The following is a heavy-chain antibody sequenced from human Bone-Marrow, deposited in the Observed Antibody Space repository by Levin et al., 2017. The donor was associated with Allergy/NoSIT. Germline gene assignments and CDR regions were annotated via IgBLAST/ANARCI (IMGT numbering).Heavy chain of an antibody. CDR3: ARENDPSVVRGVIRHFQD. V-gene: IGHV4-39*07. D-gene: IGHD3-10*01. CDR2: IYNDGST. Sequence: SETLSLTCTVSGDSMSSGSPYWGWIRQPSREGLEWIGSIYNDGSTYYNPSLKSRVTLSVDTSKNQLSLKLTSVTAADTAMYYCARENDPSVVRGVIRHFQDWGQGTLVTVSS. CDR1: GDSMSSGSPY. J-gene: IGHJ1*01.